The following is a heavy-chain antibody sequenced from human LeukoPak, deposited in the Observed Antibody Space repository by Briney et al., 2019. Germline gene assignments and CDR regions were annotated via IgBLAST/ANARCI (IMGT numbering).Heavy chain of an antibody. Sequence: GGSLRLSCAASGFTVSNNYMNWVRQAPGKGLEWVSIIYSGGSTYYADSVKGRFTISRDNSKNTLHLQMNSVRAEDTAVYYCARDMVRWAPYYYYMDVWGKGTTVTVSS. V-gene: IGHV3-53*01. CDR3: ARDMVRWAPYYYYMDV. J-gene: IGHJ6*03. CDR1: GFTVSNNY. CDR2: IYSGGST. D-gene: IGHD3-10*01.